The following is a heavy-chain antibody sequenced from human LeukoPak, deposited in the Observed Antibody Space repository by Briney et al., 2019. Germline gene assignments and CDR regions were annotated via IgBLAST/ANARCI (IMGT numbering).Heavy chain of an antibody. CDR2: INYSGDST. V-gene: IGHV3-64*01. J-gene: IGHJ4*02. CDR1: GFSFSDYA. CDR3: ARDSGGDTYNDYFDS. Sequence: GGSLRLSCAASGFSFSDYAMNWVRQAPGKGLEYVSAINYSGDSTYCANSVKGRFIISRDSSENTLFLQMGSLRAEDTAVYYCARDSGGDTYNDYFDSWGQGTLVTVSS. D-gene: IGHD5-24*01.